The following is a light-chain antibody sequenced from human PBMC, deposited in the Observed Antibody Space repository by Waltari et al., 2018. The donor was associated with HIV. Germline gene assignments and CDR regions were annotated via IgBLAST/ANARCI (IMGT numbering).Light chain of an antibody. CDR1: SSNIGSNT. J-gene: IGLJ3*02. V-gene: IGLV1-44*01. CDR2: NNM. Sequence: QSVVTQPPSASGTPGQRVTIYCSGSSSNIGSNTINWFQQLPGTAPKLLIYNNMLRPSGVPDRFAGSKSGTSASLAISGLQSDDEADFYCAAWDDSLNAWVFGGGTKLTVL. CDR3: AAWDDSLNAWV.